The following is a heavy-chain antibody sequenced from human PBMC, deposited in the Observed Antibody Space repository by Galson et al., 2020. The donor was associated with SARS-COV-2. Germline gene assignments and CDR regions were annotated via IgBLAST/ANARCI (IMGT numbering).Heavy chain of an antibody. CDR3: AKTSSSFFNWFDP. V-gene: IGHV4-39*01. CDR1: GGSISRRSDS. J-gene: IGHJ5*02. Sequence: SQTLSLTCTVSGGSISRRSDSWAWIRQPPGKGLEWLGTMSYSGRASYNPSLKSRVTISVDTSMNRFSLKVNSVTAADTAAYYCAKTSSSFFNWFDPWGQGILVTVSS. D-gene: IGHD6-13*01. CDR2: MSYSGRA.